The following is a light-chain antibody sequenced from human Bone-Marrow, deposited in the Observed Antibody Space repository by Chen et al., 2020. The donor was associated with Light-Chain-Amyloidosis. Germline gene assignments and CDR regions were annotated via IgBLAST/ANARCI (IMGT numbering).Light chain of an antibody. V-gene: IGLV2-14*01. J-gene: IGLJ1*01. Sequence: QSARTQPASGEGSPGKSITSSGTGTSSDVGGDNHVSWYQQPPDKAPKLMIYGVTNRPSWVPDRFSGSTSDNTASLTISGLQTEDEADYFCSSYTITNTLVFGSGTRVTVL. CDR2: GVT. CDR3: SSYTITNTLV. CDR1: SSDVGGDNH.